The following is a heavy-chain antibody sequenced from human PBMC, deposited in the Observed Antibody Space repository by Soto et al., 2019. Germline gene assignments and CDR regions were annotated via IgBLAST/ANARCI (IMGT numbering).Heavy chain of an antibody. CDR2: ILPSDSDT. CDR1: GYRFTSYW. J-gene: IGHJ5*02. CDR3: ARKDKSGYFNWFDP. Sequence: GESLKISCRTSGYRFTSYWIAWVRQMPGKGLEWMGIILPSDSDTRYSPSFQGQVTISADRSTSTVFLQWASLKASDIAVYFCARKDKSGYFNWFDPWGQGTLVTVSS. V-gene: IGHV5-51*01. D-gene: IGHD3-22*01.